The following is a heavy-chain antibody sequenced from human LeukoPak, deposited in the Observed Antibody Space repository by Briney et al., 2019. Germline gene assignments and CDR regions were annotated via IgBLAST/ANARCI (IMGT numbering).Heavy chain of an antibody. CDR3: ARDWDRIAAAEGFAFDI. D-gene: IGHD6-13*01. Sequence: SQTLSLTCTVSGGSISSSSYYWGWIRQPPGKGLEWIGSIYYSGSTYYNPSLKSRVTISVDTSKNQFSLKLSSVTAADTAVYYCARDWDRIAAAEGFAFDIWGQGTMVTVSS. CDR2: IYYSGST. V-gene: IGHV4-39*07. CDR1: GGSISSSSYY. J-gene: IGHJ3*02.